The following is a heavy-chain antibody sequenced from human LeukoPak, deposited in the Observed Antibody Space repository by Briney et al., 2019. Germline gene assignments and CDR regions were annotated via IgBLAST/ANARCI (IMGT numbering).Heavy chain of an antibody. V-gene: IGHV3-30-3*01. CDR2: ISYDGSNK. Sequence: PGGSLRLSCAASGFTFSSYAMHWVRQAPGKGLEWVAVISYDGSNKYYADSVKGRFTISRDNSKNTLYLQMNSLRAEDTAVYYCARVRGITMVRGVPDHWGQGTLVTVSS. CDR3: ARVRGITMVRGVPDH. CDR1: GFTFSSYA. J-gene: IGHJ4*02. D-gene: IGHD3-10*01.